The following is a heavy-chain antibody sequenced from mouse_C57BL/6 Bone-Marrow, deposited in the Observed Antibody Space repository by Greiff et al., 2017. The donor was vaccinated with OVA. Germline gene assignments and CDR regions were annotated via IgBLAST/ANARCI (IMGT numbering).Heavy chain of an antibody. V-gene: IGHV5-17*01. J-gene: IGHJ1*03. Sequence: EVMLVESGGGLVKPGGSLKLSCAASGFTFSDYGMHWVRQAPEKGLEWVAYISSGSSTIYYADTVKGRFTISRDNAKNTLFLQMTSLRSEDTAMYYCAKNPSWYFDVWGTGTTVTVSS. CDR3: AKNPSWYFDV. CDR1: GFTFSDYG. CDR2: ISSGSSTI.